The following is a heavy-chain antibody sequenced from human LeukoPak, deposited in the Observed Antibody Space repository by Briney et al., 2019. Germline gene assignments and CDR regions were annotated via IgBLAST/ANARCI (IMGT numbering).Heavy chain of an antibody. CDR2: IYPNSGGT. J-gene: IGHJ5*02. V-gene: IGHV1-2*02. CDR1: GYTFTGYY. D-gene: IGHD6-13*01. Sequence: VSVKVSCKASGYTFTGYYMHWVRQAPGQGLEWMGWIYPNSGGTNYAQKFQGRVTMTRDTSISTAYMELSRLRSDDTAVYYCARCIAAAGSWFDPWGQGTLVTVSS. CDR3: ARCIAAAGSWFDP.